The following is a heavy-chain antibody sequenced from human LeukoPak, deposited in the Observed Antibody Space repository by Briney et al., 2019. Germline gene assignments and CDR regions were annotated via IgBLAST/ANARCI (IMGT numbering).Heavy chain of an antibody. D-gene: IGHD5-24*01. CDR2: FYVGGAT. CDR3: ARGDGYNFFDY. V-gene: IGHV3-53*01. Sequence: PGGSLRLSCAASGFTFSGYAVNWVRQAPGKGLEWVSVFYVGGATYYADSVKGRFTISRDNSENTLYLQMKSLRAEDTAEYYCARGDGYNFFDYWGQGTLVTVSS. J-gene: IGHJ4*02. CDR1: GFTFSGYA.